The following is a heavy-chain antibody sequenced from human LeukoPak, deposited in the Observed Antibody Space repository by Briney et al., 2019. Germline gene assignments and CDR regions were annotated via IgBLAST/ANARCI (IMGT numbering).Heavy chain of an antibody. V-gene: IGHV4-31*03. D-gene: IGHD2-2*01. Sequence: SETLSLTCTVSSGSISSGGYYWSWIRQHPGKGLEWIGYIYYSGSTYYNPSLKSRVTISVDTSKNQFSLKLSSVTAADTAVYYCARARYCSSTSCFSRFDPWGQGTLVTVSS. CDR1: SGSISSGGYY. CDR2: IYYSGST. J-gene: IGHJ5*02. CDR3: ARARYCSSTSCFSRFDP.